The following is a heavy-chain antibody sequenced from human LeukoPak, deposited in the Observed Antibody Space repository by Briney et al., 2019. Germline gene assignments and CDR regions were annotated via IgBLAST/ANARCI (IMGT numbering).Heavy chain of an antibody. J-gene: IGHJ5*02. CDR1: GGSISGHY. CDR3: ARARYYSDAGSYFIDQ. CDR2: VFSTGSS. Sequence: PSETLSLTCTVSGGSISGHYWSWIRQSPEKGLESIAYVFSTGSSNYNPPLESRGTISVDTSKNQISLTLISVTAADTALYYCARARYYSDAGSYFIDQWGQGTPVTVSS. D-gene: IGHD3-10*01. V-gene: IGHV4-59*11.